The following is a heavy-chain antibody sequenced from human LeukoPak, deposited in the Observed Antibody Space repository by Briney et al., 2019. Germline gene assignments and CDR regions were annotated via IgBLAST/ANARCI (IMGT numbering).Heavy chain of an antibody. CDR1: GYTFTGYY. J-gene: IGHJ5*02. CDR2: INPNSGGT. CDR3: ARARGYCSSTSCLGHPNWFDP. V-gene: IGHV1-2*04. Sequence: ASVKVSCKASGYTFTGYYMHWVRQAPGQGLEWMGWINPNSGGTNYAQKFQGWVTMTRDTSISTAYMELSRLRSDDTVVYYCARARGYCSSTSCLGHPNWFDPWGQGTLVTVSS. D-gene: IGHD2-2*01.